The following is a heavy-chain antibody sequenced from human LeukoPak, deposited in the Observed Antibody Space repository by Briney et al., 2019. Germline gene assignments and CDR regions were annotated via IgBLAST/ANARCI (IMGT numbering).Heavy chain of an antibody. Sequence: GGSLRLSCAASGFTVSSNYLSWVRQAPGKGLEWVSLIYSDGGTYYADSVRGRFTISRDNSKNTVYLQMNSLRAGDTAVFYCVRPKHSSTSWLHYGMDVWGQGTTVTVSS. V-gene: IGHV3-66*04. CDR3: VRPKHSSTSWLHYGMDV. CDR2: IYSDGGT. CDR1: GFTVSSNY. J-gene: IGHJ6*02. D-gene: IGHD2-2*01.